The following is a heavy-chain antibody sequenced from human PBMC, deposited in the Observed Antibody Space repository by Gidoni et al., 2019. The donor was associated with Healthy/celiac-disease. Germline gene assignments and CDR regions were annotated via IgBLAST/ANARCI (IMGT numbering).Heavy chain of an antibody. J-gene: IGHJ4*02. D-gene: IGHD1-26*01. CDR3: ARFRKSGSYCFDY. CDR1: GGSISSSSYY. V-gene: IGHV4-39*01. CDR2: IYYSGST. Sequence: QLQLQESGPGLVKPSETLSLTCTVSGGSISSSSYYWGWIRQPPGKGLEWIGSIYYSGSTYYNPSLKSRVTISVDTSKNQFSLKLSSVTAADTAVYYCARFRKSGSYCFDYWGQGTLVTVSS.